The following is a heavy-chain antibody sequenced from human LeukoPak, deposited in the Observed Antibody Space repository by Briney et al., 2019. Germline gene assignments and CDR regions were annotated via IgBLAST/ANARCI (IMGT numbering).Heavy chain of an antibody. CDR1: GLTFSSYW. V-gene: IGHV3-74*01. CDR2: INSDGSST. Sequence: GGSLRLSCAASGLTFSSYWMHWVRQAPGKGLVWVSRINSDGSSTSYADSVKGRFPISRDNAKNTLYLQMNSLRAEDTAVYYCARERSSSGYPDDYWGRGTLVAVSS. CDR3: ARERSSSGYPDDY. D-gene: IGHD3-22*01. J-gene: IGHJ4*02.